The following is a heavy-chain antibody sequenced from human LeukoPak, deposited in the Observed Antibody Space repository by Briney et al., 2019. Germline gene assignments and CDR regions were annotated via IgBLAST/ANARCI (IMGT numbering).Heavy chain of an antibody. CDR1: GGSISSYY. D-gene: IGHD1-1*01. J-gene: IGHJ5*02. CDR3: ARGGSTGTNLNWVDP. Sequence: SETLSLTCTVSGGSISSYYWSWIRLPPGKGLEWIRYIYYSGSTNYNPSLKSRVTISVDTSKNQFSLKLSSVTAADTAVYYCARGGSTGTNLNWVDPWGQGTLVTVSS. CDR2: IYYSGST. V-gene: IGHV4-59*01.